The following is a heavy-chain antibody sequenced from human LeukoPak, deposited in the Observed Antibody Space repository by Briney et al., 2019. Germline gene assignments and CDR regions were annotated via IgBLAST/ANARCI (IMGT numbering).Heavy chain of an antibody. CDR2: IYSVNRT. CDR3: ARSPPWAPLDY. V-gene: IGHV3-66*01. J-gene: IGHJ4*02. CDR1: GFTGSNNY. Sequence: GGSLRLSCAASGFTGSNNYMSWVRQAPGKGLEWVSVIYSVNRTSYADSVKCRFTISRDSSKNRLCLQMNSLRAEDTAVYYCARSPPWAPLDYWGQGTLVTVSS.